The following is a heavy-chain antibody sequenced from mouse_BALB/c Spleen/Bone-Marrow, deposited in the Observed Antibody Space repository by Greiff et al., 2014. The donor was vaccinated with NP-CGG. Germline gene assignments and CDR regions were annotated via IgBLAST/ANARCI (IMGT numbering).Heavy chain of an antibody. CDR2: IDPANGNT. V-gene: IGHV14-3*02. Sequence: DVKLVESGAELVKPGASVKLSCTASGFNIKDTYMHWVKQRPERGLEWIGRIDPANGNTKYDPKFQGKATITADTSSNTAYLQLSSLTSEDTAVYYCARWEYYAMDYWGQGTSVTVSS. J-gene: IGHJ4*01. D-gene: IGHD4-1*01. CDR1: GFNIKDTY. CDR3: ARWEYYAMDY.